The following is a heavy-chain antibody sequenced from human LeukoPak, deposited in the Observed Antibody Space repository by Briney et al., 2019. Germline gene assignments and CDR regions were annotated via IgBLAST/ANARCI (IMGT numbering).Heavy chain of an antibody. J-gene: IGHJ5*02. V-gene: IGHV3-11*01. Sequence: GGSLRLSCAASAFTFSDYYMSWIRQAPGKGLEWVSFISSSGTSIFYADSVKGRFTISRDNAKNSLYLHMSSLRAEDAAVYYCARAGHIAASGIYWGPPTSFDPWGQGTLVTVSS. D-gene: IGHD6-13*01. CDR3: ARAGHIAASGIYWGPPTSFDP. CDR1: AFTFSDYY. CDR2: ISSSGTSI.